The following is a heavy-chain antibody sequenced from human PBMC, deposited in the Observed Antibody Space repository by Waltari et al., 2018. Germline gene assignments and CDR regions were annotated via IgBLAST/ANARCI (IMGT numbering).Heavy chain of an antibody. V-gene: IGHV1-2*02. D-gene: IGHD5-12*01. CDR1: GYTFTGYY. Sequence: QVQLVQSGAEVKKPGASVKVSCKASGYTFTGYYMHWVRQAPGQGLEWMGWINPNSGGTNYAQKFQGRVTMTRDTSISTAYMELSRLRSDDTAVYYCARDKRSMATAIRDGMDVWGQGTTVTVSS. J-gene: IGHJ6*02. CDR2: INPNSGGT. CDR3: ARDKRSMATAIRDGMDV.